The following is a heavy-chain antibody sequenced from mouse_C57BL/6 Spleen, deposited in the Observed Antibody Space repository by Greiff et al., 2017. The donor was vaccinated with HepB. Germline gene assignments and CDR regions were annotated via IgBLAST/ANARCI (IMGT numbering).Heavy chain of an antibody. CDR1: GYTFTSYW. CDR2: IYPGNSDT. Sequence: VQLQQSGTVLARPGASVKMSCKTSGYTFTSYWMHWVKQRPGQGLEWIGAIYPGNSDTSYNQKFKGKAKLTAVTSASTAYMELSSLTNEDSAVYYCTKPKGDDVWVFDYWGQGTTLTVSS. CDR3: TKPKGDDVWVFDY. J-gene: IGHJ2*01. V-gene: IGHV1-5*01. D-gene: IGHD2-12*01.